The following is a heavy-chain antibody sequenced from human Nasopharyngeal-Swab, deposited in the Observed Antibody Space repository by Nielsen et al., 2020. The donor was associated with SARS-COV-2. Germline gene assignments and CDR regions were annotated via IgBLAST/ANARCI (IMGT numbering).Heavy chain of an antibody. Sequence: WIRQPPGKGLEWIGYIHNSVSTKYNPSVKSRVSISVETPKNQFSLTLSSVTAADTAMYYCARGRGYCSGANCFSPFYYYGLDVWGQGTTVTVSS. D-gene: IGHD2-15*01. CDR3: ARGRGYCSGANCFSPFYYYGLDV. J-gene: IGHJ6*02. V-gene: IGHV4-59*01. CDR2: IHNSVST.